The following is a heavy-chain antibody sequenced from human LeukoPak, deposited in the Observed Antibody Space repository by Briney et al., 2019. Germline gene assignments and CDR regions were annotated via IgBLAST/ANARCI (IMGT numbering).Heavy chain of an antibody. CDR1: GFNFDNFW. Sequence: GGSLRLSCAASGFNFDNFWMSWVRQAPGKGLEWVANIREDGGKQNYVDSVKGRFTISRDNAKSSVYLQLNSLRADDTAIYYCAKDIPGGGDDYWGQGTLVTVSS. CDR2: IREDGGKQ. D-gene: IGHD2-21*02. V-gene: IGHV3-7*01. CDR3: AKDIPGGGDDY. J-gene: IGHJ4*02.